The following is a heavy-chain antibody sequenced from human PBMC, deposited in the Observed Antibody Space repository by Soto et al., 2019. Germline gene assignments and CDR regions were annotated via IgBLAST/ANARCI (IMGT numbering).Heavy chain of an antibody. Sequence: QVQPQQWGAGLLKPSETLSLTCAVYGDSFSGYSWSWIRQPPGKGLEWIGEINHSGSTNYNPSLTSRVTISVDTTKNQFSLKLSSVTAADTAVYYCARGQFRYYSGMDVWGQGTTVTVSS. CDR3: ARGQFRYYSGMDV. J-gene: IGHJ6*02. D-gene: IGHD2-21*01. CDR2: INHSGST. V-gene: IGHV4-34*01. CDR1: GDSFSGYS.